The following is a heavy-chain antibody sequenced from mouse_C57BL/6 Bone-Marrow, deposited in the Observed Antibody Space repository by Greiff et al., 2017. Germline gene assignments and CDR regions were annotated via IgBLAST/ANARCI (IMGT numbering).Heavy chain of an antibody. CDR1: GFTFSDYY. CDR2: ISNGGGST. V-gene: IGHV5-12*01. CDR3: ARQHYYAMDY. J-gene: IGHJ4*01. Sequence: DVQLVESGGGLVQPGGSLKLSCAASGFTFSDYYMYWVRQTPEKRLEWVAYISNGGGSTYYPDTVKGRFTISRDNAKNTLYLQMSRLKSEDTAMYYCARQHYYAMDYWGQGTSVTVSS.